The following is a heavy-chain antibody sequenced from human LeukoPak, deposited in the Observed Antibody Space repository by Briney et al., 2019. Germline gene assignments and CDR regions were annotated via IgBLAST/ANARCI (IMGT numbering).Heavy chain of an antibody. J-gene: IGHJ5*02. CDR3: ARAGTGTKYNWLVP. V-gene: IGHV4-34*01. CDR1: GGSFSTYY. D-gene: IGHD1-7*01. CDR2: INHSGST. Sequence: SETLSLTCTIYGGSFSTYYWSWIRQPPGKGLEWIGEINHSGSTNYSPSLKSRVTISVDTSKNHFSLKLSSVTAADTAVYYCARAGTGTKYNWLVPWGQGTLVTVSS.